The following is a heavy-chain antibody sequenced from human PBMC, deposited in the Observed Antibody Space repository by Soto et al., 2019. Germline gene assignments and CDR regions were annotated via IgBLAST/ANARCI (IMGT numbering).Heavy chain of an antibody. D-gene: IGHD2-21*01. CDR2: IHHSGSI. Sequence: QVQLQQWGAGLLKPSETLSLTCAVYGVSFSGYYWSWIRQPPGTGLEWIGEIHHSGSIKYNPSLKSRVTISVDTSRSQFSLKLSSVTAADTAVYYCVRLWWFGAVDAFDIWGQGTMVTVSS. CDR1: GVSFSGYY. V-gene: IGHV4-34*01. J-gene: IGHJ3*02. CDR3: VRLWWFGAVDAFDI.